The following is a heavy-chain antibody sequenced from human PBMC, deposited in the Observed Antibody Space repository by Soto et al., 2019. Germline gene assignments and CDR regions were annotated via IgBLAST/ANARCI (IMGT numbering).Heavy chain of an antibody. J-gene: IGHJ5*02. CDR1: GYTFTRYT. Sequence: ASVKVSCKASGYTFTRYTMNWVRQAPGQRLEWMGWINPDNGNTKSSQKFQDRVIITRDTSASTAYMDLSSLRSEDAAVYYCARGIATGQLDHWGQGALVTVSS. D-gene: IGHD2-15*01. CDR3: ARGIATGQLDH. V-gene: IGHV1-3*01. CDR2: INPDNGNT.